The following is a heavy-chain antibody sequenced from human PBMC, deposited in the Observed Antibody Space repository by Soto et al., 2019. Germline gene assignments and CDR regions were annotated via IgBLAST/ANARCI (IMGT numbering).Heavy chain of an antibody. CDR2: ISSSSSYI. CDR3: ARDSEVLMVYARLKYYGMAV. Sequence: GVLRLSCAASGFTFSSYSMNWVRQAPGKGLEWVSYISSSSSYIYYADSVKGRFTISRDKAKNSLYLQMNSLRAEDTAVYYCARDSEVLMVYARLKYYGMAVLSQGTTVTVSS. CDR1: GFTFSSYS. V-gene: IGHV3-21*01. D-gene: IGHD2-8*01. J-gene: IGHJ6*02.